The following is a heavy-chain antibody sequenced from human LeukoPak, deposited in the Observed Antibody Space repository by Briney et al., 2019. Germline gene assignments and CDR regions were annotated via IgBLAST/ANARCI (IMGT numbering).Heavy chain of an antibody. CDR1: GYTFTSSDSYG. D-gene: IGHD1-7*01. CDR2: ISFHNGKT. CDR3: ARDRLYGTNFFDP. Sequence: ASVKVSCKASGYTFTSSDSYGITWVRQAPGQGLEWMGWISFHNGKTNSAQNFQGRVTMTTDTSTSTTYMELRSLTSDDTAVYYCARDRLYGTNFFDPWGQGTLVTVSS. V-gene: IGHV1-18*01. J-gene: IGHJ5*02.